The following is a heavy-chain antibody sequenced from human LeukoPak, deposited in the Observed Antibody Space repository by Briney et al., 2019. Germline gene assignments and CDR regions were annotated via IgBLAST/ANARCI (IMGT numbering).Heavy chain of an antibody. CDR1: GYSISSGYY. D-gene: IGHD6-19*01. CDR2: IYYSGST. J-gene: IGHJ5*02. V-gene: IGHV4-38-2*01. Sequence: SETLSLTCAVSGYSISSGYYWGWIRQPPGKGLEWIGSIYYSGSTYYNPSLKSRVTISVDTSKNQFSLKLSSVTAADTAVYYCARVLAVALFYNWFDPWGQGTLVTVSS. CDR3: ARVLAVALFYNWFDP.